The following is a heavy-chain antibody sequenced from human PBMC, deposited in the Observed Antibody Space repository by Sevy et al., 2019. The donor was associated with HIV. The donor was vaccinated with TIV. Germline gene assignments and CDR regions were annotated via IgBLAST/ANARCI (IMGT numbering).Heavy chain of an antibody. CDR3: ARGAYQLLYYYYGMDV. V-gene: IGHV3-48*02. CDR1: GFTFSSYS. Sequence: GGSLRLSCAASGFTFSSYSMNWVRQAPGKGLEWVSYISSSSSTIYYADSVKGRFTISRDNAKNSLYLQMNSLRDEDTAVYYCARGAYQLLYYYYGMDVWGQGTTATVSS. J-gene: IGHJ6*02. CDR2: ISSSSSTI. D-gene: IGHD2-2*01.